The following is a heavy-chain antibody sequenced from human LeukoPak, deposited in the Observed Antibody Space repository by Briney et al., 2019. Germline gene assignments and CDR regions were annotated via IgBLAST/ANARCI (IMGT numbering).Heavy chain of an antibody. V-gene: IGHV3-15*01. CDR2: IKSKTDGETT. Sequence: GGSLRLSCAASGFTFSNAWMTWVRQAPGKGLEWVGRIKSKTDGETTDYAAPVKGRFTISRDDSKNTLYLQMNSLKTEDTAVYYCTTDPLYYGSKPDYWGKGTLVTVSS. D-gene: IGHD3-10*01. CDR1: GFTFSNAW. CDR3: TTDPLYYGSKPDY. J-gene: IGHJ4*02.